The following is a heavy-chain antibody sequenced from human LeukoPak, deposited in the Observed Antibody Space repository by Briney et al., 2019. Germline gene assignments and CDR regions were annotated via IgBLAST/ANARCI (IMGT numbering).Heavy chain of an antibody. V-gene: IGHV1-2*02. CDR1: GYTFTAYY. J-gene: IGHJ5*02. CDR2: INPNSGGA. CDR3: AKDNQLWSETWFDP. D-gene: IGHD3-10*01. Sequence: GASVKVSCKASGYTFTAYYIHWVRQAPGQGLEWMGWINPNSGGASFALKFQGRVTLASDASITTAYMELTSLRSDDTAVYYCAKDNQLWSETWFDPWGQGTLVTVSS.